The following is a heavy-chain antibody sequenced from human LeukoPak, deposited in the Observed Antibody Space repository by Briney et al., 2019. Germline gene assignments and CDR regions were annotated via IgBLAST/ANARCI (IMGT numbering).Heavy chain of an antibody. V-gene: IGHV3-53*04. J-gene: IGHJ4*02. CDR1: GFTVSSNY. D-gene: IGHD6-13*01. CDR3: ARIAAAGPFDY. CDR2: ISSEGTT. Sequence: GGSLRLSCAASGFTVSSNYMSWVRQAPGKGLEWVSIISSEGTTYYADSVKGRFTISRHNSKNTLYLQMNSLRVEDTAVFYCARIAAAGPFDYWGQGTLVTVSS.